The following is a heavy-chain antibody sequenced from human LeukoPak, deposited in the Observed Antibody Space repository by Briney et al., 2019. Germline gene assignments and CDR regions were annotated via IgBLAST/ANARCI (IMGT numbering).Heavy chain of an antibody. J-gene: IGHJ4*02. V-gene: IGHV1-3*01. Sequence: ASVTVPCTASGYIFTNYAMHWVRQAPGQRLEWMGWINADNGNTKYSQKFQGRVTITGDTSANTAYMELSSLRSEDTAVYYCARSGNLRWGVDYWGQGTLVTVSS. CDR2: INADNGNT. CDR3: ARSGNLRWGVDY. D-gene: IGHD2-21*01. CDR1: GYIFTNYA.